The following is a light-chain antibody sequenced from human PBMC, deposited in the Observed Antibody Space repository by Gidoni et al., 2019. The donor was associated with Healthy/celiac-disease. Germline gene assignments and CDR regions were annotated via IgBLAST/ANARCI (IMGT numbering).Light chain of an antibody. CDR3: AAWDDSLNGWV. CDR2: SNN. Sequence: QSVLTQPPSASGTPGPRVTISCSGSSSNIGSNTVNWYQQLPGTAPKLRIYSNNPRPSGVPDRFSVSKSGTSASLAISVLQSEDEADYYCAAWDDSLNGWVFGGGTKLTVL. V-gene: IGLV1-44*01. J-gene: IGLJ3*02. CDR1: SSNIGSNT.